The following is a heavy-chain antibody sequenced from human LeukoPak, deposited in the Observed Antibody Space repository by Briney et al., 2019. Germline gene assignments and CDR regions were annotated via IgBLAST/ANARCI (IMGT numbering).Heavy chain of an antibody. Sequence: SETQSLTCTVSGVSISSSSYYWGWIRQPPGKGLEWIGRIYYSESTYYNPSLKSRVTISVDTSKNQFSLKLSSVTAADTAVYYCARPYSSGWYGIDYWGQGTLVTVSS. CDR3: ARPYSSGWYGIDY. D-gene: IGHD6-19*01. CDR1: GVSISSSSYY. V-gene: IGHV4-39*01. CDR2: IYYSEST. J-gene: IGHJ4*02.